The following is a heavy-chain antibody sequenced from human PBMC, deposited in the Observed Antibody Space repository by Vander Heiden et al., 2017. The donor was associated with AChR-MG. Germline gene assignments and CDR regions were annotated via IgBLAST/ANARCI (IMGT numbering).Heavy chain of an antibody. V-gene: IGHV4-59*01. J-gene: IGHJ5*01. CDR3: ARGDGYSYGHWFDS. CDR2: IYFSGIT. D-gene: IGHD5-18*01. CDR1: GAPINRYY. Sequence: QVQLQESGPGLVKPSETLSLPCTVPGAPINRYYWSWIRQPPGKGLEWIGYIYFSGITMYNPALKSRVTMSGDTSKTHFSLNLSSVTAADTAVYYCARGDGYSYGHWFDSWGQGTLVTVSS.